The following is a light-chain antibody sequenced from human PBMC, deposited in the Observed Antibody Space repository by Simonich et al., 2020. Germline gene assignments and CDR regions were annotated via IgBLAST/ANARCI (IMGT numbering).Light chain of an antibody. CDR2: DVS. CDR1: SSDVGSYNY. Sequence: QSALTQPASVSGSPGQSITISCTGTSSDVGSYNYVSWYQQHPGKAPKPMIYDVSNRPSGVSNRFSGSKSGNTASLTISGLQAEDEADYYCSSYTSSSTLVVFGGGTKLTVL. CDR3: SSYTSSSTLVV. V-gene: IGLV2-14*03. J-gene: IGLJ2*01.